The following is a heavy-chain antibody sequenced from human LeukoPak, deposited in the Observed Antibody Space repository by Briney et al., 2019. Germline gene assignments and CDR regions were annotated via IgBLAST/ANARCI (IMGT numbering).Heavy chain of an antibody. V-gene: IGHV3-23*01. CDR2: ISGSGGST. D-gene: IGHD3-10*01. J-gene: IGHJ4*02. CDR1: GFTFSSYA. Sequence: GGSLRLSCAASGFTFSSYAMSWVRQAPGKGLEWVSAISGSGGSTYYADSVKGRFTISRDNSKNTLYLQMNSLRAEDTAVYYCAKDFLYYYGSGSYYHPFDYWGQGTLVTVSS. CDR3: AKDFLYYYGSGSYYHPFDY.